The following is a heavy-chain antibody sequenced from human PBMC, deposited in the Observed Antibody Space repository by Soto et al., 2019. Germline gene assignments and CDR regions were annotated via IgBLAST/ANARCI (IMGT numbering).Heavy chain of an antibody. Sequence: ASVKVSCKASGYTFTSYGISWVRQAPGQGLEWMGWISAYNGNTNYAQKLQGRVTMTTDTSTSTAYMELSSVTAADTAVYYCARVRRFLEWLKAPFDYWGQGTLVTVSS. CDR2: ISAYNGNT. J-gene: IGHJ4*02. CDR3: ARVRRFLEWLKAPFDY. CDR1: GYTFTSYG. V-gene: IGHV1-18*01. D-gene: IGHD3-3*01.